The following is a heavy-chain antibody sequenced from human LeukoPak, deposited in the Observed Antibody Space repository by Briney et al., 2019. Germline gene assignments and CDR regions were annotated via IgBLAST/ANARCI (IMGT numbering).Heavy chain of an antibody. J-gene: IGHJ4*02. V-gene: IGHV4-4*07. CDR2: IYTTGST. Sequence: PSETLSLTCIVSGSSISSYYWSWIRQPAGKGLEWIGRIYTTGSTNYNPSLKSRVTMSVDTSKNQFSLKLSSVTAADTAVYYCARGRRARYWPYSDYWGQGTLVTVSS. D-gene: IGHD2-15*01. CDR3: ARGRRARYWPYSDY. CDR1: GSSISSYY.